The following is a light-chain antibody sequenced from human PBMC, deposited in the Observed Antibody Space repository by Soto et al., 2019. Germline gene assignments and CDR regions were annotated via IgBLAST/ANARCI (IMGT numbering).Light chain of an antibody. CDR1: QNVNYY. CDR2: DTS. Sequence: EIVVTQSPATLSLSPGDRATLSCRTSQNVNYYLAWYQQKPGQAPRLLIYDTSNRATGIPARFTGSGSGTDFTLTISSLEPEEFAVYYCHQRGDWPTFGGGTKVEIK. CDR3: HQRGDWPT. V-gene: IGKV3-11*01. J-gene: IGKJ4*01.